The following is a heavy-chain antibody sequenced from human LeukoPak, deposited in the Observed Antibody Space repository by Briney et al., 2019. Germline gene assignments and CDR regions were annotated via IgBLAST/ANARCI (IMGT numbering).Heavy chain of an antibody. Sequence: PGGSLRLSCAASGFTFSSYAMSWVRQAPGKGLEWVSAISGSGGSTYYADSVKGRFTISRDNSKNTLYLQMNSLRAEDTAVYYCAKDTGGYSYGYQEYYDSSGSYFDYWGQGTLVTVSS. CDR1: GFTFSSYA. CDR2: ISGSGGST. CDR3: AKDTGGYSYGYQEYYDSSGSYFDY. J-gene: IGHJ4*02. D-gene: IGHD3-22*01. V-gene: IGHV3-23*01.